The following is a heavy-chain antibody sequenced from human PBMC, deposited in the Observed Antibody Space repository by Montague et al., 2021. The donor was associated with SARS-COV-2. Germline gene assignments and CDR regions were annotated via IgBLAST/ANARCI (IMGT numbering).Heavy chain of an antibody. D-gene: IGHD2-2*01. J-gene: IGHJ6*02. Sequence: SETLSLTCAVYGGSLRGYYWSWIRQPPGEGLELIAEISHSGSTSYNPSLNSRVTISVDTSKNQFSLKLSSATAADTAVYYCARVPYRLLFGPRYYGMDVWGQGTTVTVSS. V-gene: IGHV4-34*01. CDR1: GGSLRGYY. CDR3: ARVPYRLLFGPRYYGMDV. CDR2: ISHSGST.